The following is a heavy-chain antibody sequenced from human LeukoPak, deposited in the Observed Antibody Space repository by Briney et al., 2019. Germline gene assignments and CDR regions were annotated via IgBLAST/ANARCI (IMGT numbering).Heavy chain of an antibody. CDR1: GYSFSRFG. J-gene: IGHJ5*02. CDR2: IASDNDT. CDR3: ARLSLDH. V-gene: IGHV1-18*01. Sequence: ASVKVSCKTSGYSFSRFGISWVRQAPGQGLEWMGWIASDNDTHYAQKLQDRVTMTRDTSTNTAYMELRSLSFDDTAIYYCARLSLDHWGRGTLVTVSS. D-gene: IGHD2/OR15-2a*01.